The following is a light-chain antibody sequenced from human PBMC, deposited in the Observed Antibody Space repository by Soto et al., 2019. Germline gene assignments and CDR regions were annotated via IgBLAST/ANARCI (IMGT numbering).Light chain of an antibody. CDR1: QSVPRSY. V-gene: IGKV3-20*01. Sequence: EIVLTQSPGTLSLSPGERATLSCRASQSVPRSYLAWYQQKPGQAPRLLIYGTSSRATGIPDRFSGSGSGTDFTLTISRLEPEGFAVFYCQQYGSSITFGQGTRLEIK. J-gene: IGKJ5*01. CDR3: QQYGSSIT. CDR2: GTS.